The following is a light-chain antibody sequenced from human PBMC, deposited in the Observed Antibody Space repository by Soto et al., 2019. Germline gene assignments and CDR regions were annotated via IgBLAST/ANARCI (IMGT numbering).Light chain of an antibody. J-gene: IGKJ2*01. Sequence: DIQMTQSPSSLSASIGDRVTITCRASQSIISYLNWYQQKPGQAPNLLIYAASSLQSGVPSRFSGSGSGTDFTLTISSLQPEDFATYYCQQSYSTPYTFGQGTKLEIK. CDR2: AAS. CDR1: QSIISY. V-gene: IGKV1-39*01. CDR3: QQSYSTPYT.